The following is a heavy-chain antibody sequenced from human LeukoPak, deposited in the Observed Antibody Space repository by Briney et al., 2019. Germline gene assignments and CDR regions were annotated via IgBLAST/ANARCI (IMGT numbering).Heavy chain of an antibody. V-gene: IGHV4-61*02. CDR2: IYTSGIT. CDR1: GGSISSGSYY. CDR3: AFSSYYLQGNYYYMDV. J-gene: IGHJ6*03. D-gene: IGHD1-26*01. Sequence: SETLSLTCTVSGGSISSGSYYWSWIRQPAGKGLEWVGRIYTSGITNYNPSLKSRVTISVDTSKNQFSLKLSSVTAADTAVYYCAFSSYYLQGNYYYMDVWGKGTTVTVSS.